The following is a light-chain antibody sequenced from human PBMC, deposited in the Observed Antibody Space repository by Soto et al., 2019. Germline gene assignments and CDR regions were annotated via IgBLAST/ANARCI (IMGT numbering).Light chain of an antibody. CDR3: QHYNTLPRT. CDR1: QTINAY. V-gene: IGKV3-15*01. Sequence: EIVMTQSPATLSMSPGERSTLSCRASQTINAYLAWFQQKPGQDPRLLTYVSSTRATAIPARFSGRGSGTEFTLSIICLQSEDFAVYYCQHYNTLPRTFGQGSEVATK. CDR2: VSS. J-gene: IGKJ1*01.